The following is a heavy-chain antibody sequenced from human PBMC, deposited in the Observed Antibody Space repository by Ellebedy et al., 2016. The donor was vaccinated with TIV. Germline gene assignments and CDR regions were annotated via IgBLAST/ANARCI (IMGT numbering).Heavy chain of an antibody. D-gene: IGHD1-26*01. Sequence: SETLSLTCTVSSGSISSYYWSWIRQPAGKGLEWIGYIYYSGSTNYNPSLKSRVTISVDTSKNQFSLKLSSVTAADTAVYYCARESPGATSGFDYWGRGTLVTVSS. CDR3: ARESPGATSGFDY. CDR2: IYYSGST. J-gene: IGHJ4*02. CDR1: SGSISSYY. V-gene: IGHV4-59*01.